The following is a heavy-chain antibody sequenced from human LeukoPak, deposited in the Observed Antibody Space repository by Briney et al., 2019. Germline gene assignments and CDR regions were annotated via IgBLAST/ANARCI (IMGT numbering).Heavy chain of an antibody. Sequence: GGSLRLSCAASGFTFSSSPMNWVRQAPGKGLEWASYISSSSTIYYADSVKGRFTISRDNAKNSLYLQMNSLRVEDTAVYYCARSGDYWGQGTLVIVSS. CDR1: GFTFSSSP. CDR2: ISSSSTI. J-gene: IGHJ4*02. V-gene: IGHV3-48*01. CDR3: ARSGDY.